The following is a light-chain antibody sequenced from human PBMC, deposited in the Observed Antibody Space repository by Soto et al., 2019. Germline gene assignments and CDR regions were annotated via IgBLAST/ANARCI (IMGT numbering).Light chain of an antibody. V-gene: IGKV1-17*01. CDR2: AAS. Sequence: DIQVTQSPSSLGDRVTSTCRASQGIRNDLGWYPQKPGKAPKRLIYAASTLQSGVPSRFSGSGSGTDFTLTISSLQPEDFATYYCQQLESYPSTFGGGTKVDIK. J-gene: IGKJ4*01. CDR1: QGIRND. CDR3: QQLESYPST.